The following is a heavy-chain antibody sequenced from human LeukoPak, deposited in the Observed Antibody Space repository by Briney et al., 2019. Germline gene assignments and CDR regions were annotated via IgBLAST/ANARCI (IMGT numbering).Heavy chain of an antibody. J-gene: IGHJ6*03. V-gene: IGHV3-48*01. D-gene: IGHD1-1*01. Sequence: PWGSLRLSRAASGFTFSSYSMNWVRQAPGKGLEWVSYISSSSSTIYYADSVKGRFTISRDNAKNSLYLQMNSLRAEDTAVYYCARGDNWNVNYYYYYMDVWGKGTTVTVS. CDR2: ISSSSSTI. CDR3: ARGDNWNVNYYYYYMDV. CDR1: GFTFSSYS.